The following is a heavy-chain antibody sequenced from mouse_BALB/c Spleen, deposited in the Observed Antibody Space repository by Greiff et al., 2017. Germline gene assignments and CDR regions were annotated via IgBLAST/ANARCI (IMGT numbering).Heavy chain of an antibody. V-gene: IGHV14-3*02. CDR3: ARKYRDYFDY. CDR1: GFNIKDTY. CDR2: IDPANGNT. Sequence: EVKLMESGAELVKPGASVKLSCTASGFNIKDTYMHWVKQRPEQGLAWIGRIDPANGNTKYDPKFQGKATITADTSSNTAYLQLSSLTSEDTAVYYCARKYRDYFDYWGQGTTLTVSS. J-gene: IGHJ2*01. D-gene: IGHD5-1*01.